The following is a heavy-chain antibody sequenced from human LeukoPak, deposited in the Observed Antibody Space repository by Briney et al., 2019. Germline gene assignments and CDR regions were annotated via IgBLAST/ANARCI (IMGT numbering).Heavy chain of an antibody. J-gene: IGHJ3*02. Sequence: SETLSLTCTVSGYSISSGYYWGWIRQPPGKGLEWIGSIYHSGSTYYNPSLKSRVTISVDTSKNQFSLKLSSVTAADTAVYYCARRGVGRLLAAAFDIWGQGTMVTVSS. CDR3: ARRGVGRLLAAAFDI. D-gene: IGHD3-22*01. CDR2: IYHSGST. V-gene: IGHV4-38-2*02. CDR1: GYSISSGYY.